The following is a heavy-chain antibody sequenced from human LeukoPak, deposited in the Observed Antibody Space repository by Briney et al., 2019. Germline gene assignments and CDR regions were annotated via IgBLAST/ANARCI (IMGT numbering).Heavy chain of an antibody. D-gene: IGHD3-16*01. CDR2: IIPIFGTT. CDR3: ARDNSDDYAPSRFDP. V-gene: IGHV1-69*05. Sequence: SVKVSCKASGGTFSNYAFSWVRQAPGQGLEWMGRIIPIFGTTNYAQKFQGRATITTDESTSTAHMELSSLTSADTAVYYCARDNSDDYAPSRFDPWGQGTLVTVSS. CDR1: GGTFSNYA. J-gene: IGHJ5*02.